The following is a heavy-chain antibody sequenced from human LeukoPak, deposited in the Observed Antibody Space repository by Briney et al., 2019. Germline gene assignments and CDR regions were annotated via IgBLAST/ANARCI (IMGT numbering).Heavy chain of an antibody. Sequence: LRLSCAASGFTFSSYGMHWVRQAPGKGLEWVAVISYDGSNKYYADSVKGRFTISRDNSKKTLYLQMNSLRAEDTAVYYCARVGATRAEYFQHWGQGTLVTVSS. D-gene: IGHD1-26*01. J-gene: IGHJ1*01. CDR1: GFTFSSYG. V-gene: IGHV3-30*03. CDR3: ARVGATRAEYFQH. CDR2: ISYDGSNK.